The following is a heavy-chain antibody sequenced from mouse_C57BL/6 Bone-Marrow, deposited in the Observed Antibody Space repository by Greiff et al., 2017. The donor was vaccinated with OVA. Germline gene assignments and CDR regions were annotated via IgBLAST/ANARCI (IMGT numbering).Heavy chain of an antibody. Sequence: QVQLQQPGAELVKPGASVKMSCKASGYTFTSYWITWVQQRPGQGLAWIGDIYPGSGSTHSNEKFKSKATLTVDTSSSTAYVQLSSLTSEDSAVYYCARSTFTTDVGFDYWGQGTTLTVSS. D-gene: IGHD1-1*01. CDR3: ARSTFTTDVGFDY. J-gene: IGHJ2*01. CDR2: IYPGSGST. CDR1: GYTFTSYW. V-gene: IGHV1-55*01.